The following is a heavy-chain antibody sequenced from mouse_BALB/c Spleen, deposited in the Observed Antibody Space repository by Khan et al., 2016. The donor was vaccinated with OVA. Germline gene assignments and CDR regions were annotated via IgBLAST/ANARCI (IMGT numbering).Heavy chain of an antibody. CDR3: ARGGFGSPFAY. Sequence: VQLQQSGPELVKPGASVKIPCKASGYPFTDYNMDWVKQSHGKSLEWIGDITPTNGGTIYNQKFKGKATLTADKSSSTAYIELRSLTSEDTAVXYCARGGFGSPFAYWGQGTLVTVSA. J-gene: IGHJ3*01. V-gene: IGHV1-18*01. CDR1: GYPFTDYN. CDR2: ITPTNGGT. D-gene: IGHD1-1*01.